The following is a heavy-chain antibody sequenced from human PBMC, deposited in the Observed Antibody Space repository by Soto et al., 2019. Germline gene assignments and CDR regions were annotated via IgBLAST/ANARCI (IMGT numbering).Heavy chain of an antibody. CDR1: GGSVSSGDYY. V-gene: IGHV4-31*03. CDR3: ARAPAYGGNPEEFDY. J-gene: IGHJ4*02. CDR2: IYYSGST. Sequence: QVQLQESGPGLVKPSQTLSLTCSVSGGSVSSGDYYWSWIRQHPGKGLEWIGYIYYSGSTYYNPSLNSRVTISVDTSKNQFSLKLGSVTAADTAVYYCARAPAYGGNPEEFDYWGQGTLVTVSS. D-gene: IGHD4-17*01.